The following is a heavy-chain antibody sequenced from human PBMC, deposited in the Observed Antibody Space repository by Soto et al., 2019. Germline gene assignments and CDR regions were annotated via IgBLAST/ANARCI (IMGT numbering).Heavy chain of an antibody. Sequence: QVQLQESGPGLVTPSGTLSLTCAVSGDSISNSRWWTWVRQPPGKGLECIGDIFHSGDTNYNPSLKSRVFISVDKSQNQFSLKVSSVTAADTAVYYCAYSTGWYRHDVWGQGTLVTVSS. J-gene: IGHJ3*01. CDR2: IFHSGDT. CDR3: AYSTGWYRHDV. V-gene: IGHV4-4*02. D-gene: IGHD6-19*01. CDR1: GDSISNSRW.